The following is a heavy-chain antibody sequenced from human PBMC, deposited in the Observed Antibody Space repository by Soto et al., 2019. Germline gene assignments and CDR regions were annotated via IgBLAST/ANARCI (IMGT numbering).Heavy chain of an antibody. D-gene: IGHD2-21*01. CDR3: ARQRTSVVPQAYFDV. CDR2: IYYSVSN. J-gene: IGHJ4*02. Sequence: PSETLVLTCTVTGDSISSRSYDWGWIRQPPGKGLEWIGRIYYSVSNYNNPSLRRRVSMSIDTSKDQFSLKLKSVTAADTALYFCARQRTSVVPQAYFDVWGPGSLVTVSS. V-gene: IGHV4-39*01. CDR1: GDSISSRSYD.